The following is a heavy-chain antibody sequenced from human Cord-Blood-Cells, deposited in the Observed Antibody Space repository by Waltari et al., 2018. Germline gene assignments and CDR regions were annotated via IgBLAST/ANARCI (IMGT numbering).Heavy chain of an antibody. J-gene: IGHJ4*02. V-gene: IGHV3-53*01. Sequence: EVQLVESGGGLIQPGGSLRLSCAASGFTVSSNYMSWVRQAPGKGLEWGSGIYSGGSTYYADSLKGRVTISRDNSKDTLYLQMNRLRAEDTAVYYCARSSSSSDYWGQGTLVTVSS. CDR2: IYSGGST. CDR1: GFTVSSNY. CDR3: ARSSSSSDY. D-gene: IGHD6-6*01.